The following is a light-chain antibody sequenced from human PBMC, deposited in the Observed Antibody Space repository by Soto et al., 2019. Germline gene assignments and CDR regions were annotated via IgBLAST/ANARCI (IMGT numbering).Light chain of an antibody. V-gene: IGKV1-5*03. CDR2: KAS. Sequence: DVTMTQSHSSLSASVADRVVITCRASQNINKWLAWYQQKPGKAPRLLIYKASTLQTGVPSRFSGSASGTEFTLTISSLQPDDFATYYCQQHANYPITFGGGTKVDIK. CDR1: QNINKW. J-gene: IGKJ4*01. CDR3: QQHANYPIT.